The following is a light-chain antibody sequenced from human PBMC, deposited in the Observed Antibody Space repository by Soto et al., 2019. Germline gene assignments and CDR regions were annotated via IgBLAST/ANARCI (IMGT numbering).Light chain of an antibody. CDR1: QDISSA. Sequence: AIQLTQSPSSLSASVGDRVTITCRASQDISSALAWYRQKPGKAPKLLIYAASSLQSGVPSSFSGSGSGTDFTLTISSLQPEDFATYYCQQANSFPLTFGGGTKVDI. V-gene: IGKV1-13*02. CDR2: AAS. CDR3: QQANSFPLT. J-gene: IGKJ4*01.